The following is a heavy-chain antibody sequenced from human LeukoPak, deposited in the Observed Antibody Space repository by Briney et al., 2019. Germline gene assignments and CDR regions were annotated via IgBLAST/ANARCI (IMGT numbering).Heavy chain of an antibody. V-gene: IGHV1-46*01. CDR2: INPSGGST. Sequence: ASVKVSCKASGYTFTGYYMHWVRQAPGQGLEWMGIINPSGGSTSYAQKFQGRVTMTRDMSTSTVYMELSSLRSEDTAVYYCARDPRRRDGYNFGYYYYMDVWGKGTTVTVSS. CDR3: ARDPRRRDGYNFGYYYYMDV. CDR1: GYTFTGYY. D-gene: IGHD5-24*01. J-gene: IGHJ6*03.